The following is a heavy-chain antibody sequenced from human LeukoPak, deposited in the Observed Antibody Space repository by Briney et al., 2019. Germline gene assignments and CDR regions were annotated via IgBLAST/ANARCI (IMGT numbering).Heavy chain of an antibody. D-gene: IGHD2-15*01. CDR1: GGSSGSSSYY. J-gene: IGHJ4*02. Sequence: PSETLSLTCTVSGGSSGSSSYYWGWIRRPPGKGLECIGSIYYSGSTYYNPSLKSRVTISVDTSKNQFSLRLSSVTAADTAVYYCASGVVVVAATHVFDYWGQGTLVTVSS. CDR3: ASGVVVVAATHVFDY. CDR2: IYYSGST. V-gene: IGHV4-39*07.